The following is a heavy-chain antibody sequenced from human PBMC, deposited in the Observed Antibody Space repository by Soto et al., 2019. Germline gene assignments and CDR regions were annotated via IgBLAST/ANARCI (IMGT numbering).Heavy chain of an antibody. CDR3: ARDKITGLFDY. CDR2: INHSGST. D-gene: IGHD2-8*02. V-gene: IGHV4-34*01. Sequence: SETLSLTCAVYGGSFSGYYWTWIRQPPGTGLGWIGEINHSGSTNYNPSLKSRVTISVDTSKNQFSLRLTSVTAADTAVYYCARDKITGLFDYWGQGTLVTVS. CDR1: GGSFSGYY. J-gene: IGHJ4*02.